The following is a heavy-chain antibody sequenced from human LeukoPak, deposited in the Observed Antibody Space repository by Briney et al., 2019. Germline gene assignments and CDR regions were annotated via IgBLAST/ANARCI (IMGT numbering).Heavy chain of an antibody. CDR3: ARAVAGTHWFDP. CDR1: GFTLSNYD. D-gene: IGHD6-19*01. J-gene: IGHJ5*02. Sequence: GGSLRLSCAASGFTLSNYDMHWVRQATGKGLEWVSGIDIPGNTYYPDSVRGRFTMSRESAKNSLYLQMNSLRAGDTAVYYCARAVAGTHWFDPWGQGTLVIVSS. CDR2: IDIPGNT. V-gene: IGHV3-13*01.